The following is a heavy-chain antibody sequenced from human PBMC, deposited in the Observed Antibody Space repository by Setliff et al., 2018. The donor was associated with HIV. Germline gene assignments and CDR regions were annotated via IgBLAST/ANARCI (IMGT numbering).Heavy chain of an antibody. V-gene: IGHV3-9*01. CDR3: ARGYNKIVLVPAANPLDY. Sequence: HPGGSLRLSCAASGFTFDDSAMHWVRQAPGKGLEWVSGISWNSGSIDYADSVKGRFTISRDNAKNSLYLQMHSLKAEDTAVYYCARGYNKIVLVPAANPLDYWGQGTLVTVSS. CDR1: GFTFDDSA. CDR2: ISWNSGSI. D-gene: IGHD2-2*01. J-gene: IGHJ4*02.